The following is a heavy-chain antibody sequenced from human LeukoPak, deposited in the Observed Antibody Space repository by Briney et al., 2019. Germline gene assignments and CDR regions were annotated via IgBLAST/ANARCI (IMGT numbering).Heavy chain of an antibody. CDR2: ISGSGGST. D-gene: IGHD4-23*01. CDR3: VNGARDYGGNGYDY. Sequence: GGSLRLSCAASGFTFSSYAMSWVRQAPGKGLEWVSAISGSGGSTYYADSVKGRFTISRDNSKNTLYLQMNSLRAEDTAVYYCVNGARDYGGNGYDYWGQGTLVTVSS. V-gene: IGHV3-23*01. J-gene: IGHJ4*02. CDR1: GFTFSSYA.